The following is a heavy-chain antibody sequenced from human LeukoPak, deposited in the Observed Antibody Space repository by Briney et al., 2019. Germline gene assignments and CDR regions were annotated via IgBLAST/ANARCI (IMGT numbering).Heavy chain of an antibody. D-gene: IGHD6-13*01. Sequence: PGGSLRLSCAASGFTFSSYAMSWVRQAPGKGLEWVSAISGSGGSTYYADSVKGRFTISRDNAKNSLYLQMNSLRAEDTAVYYCAKSQSSIAAEWDYWGQGTLVTVSS. CDR1: GFTFSSYA. CDR3: AKSQSSIAAEWDY. J-gene: IGHJ4*02. CDR2: ISGSGGST. V-gene: IGHV3-23*01.